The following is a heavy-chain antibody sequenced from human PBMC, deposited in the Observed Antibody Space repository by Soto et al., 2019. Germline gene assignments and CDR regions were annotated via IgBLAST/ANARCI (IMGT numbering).Heavy chain of an antibody. CDR2: ISGSGGST. CDR1: GFTFSSYA. CDR3: ASEFDGSSRYFDY. V-gene: IGHV3-23*01. Sequence: PGGSLSLSCAASGFTFSSYAMSWVRQAPGKGLEWVSAISGSGGSTYYADSVKGRFTISRDNSKNTLYLQMDSLRAEDTAVYYCASEFDGSSRYFDYWGQGTLVTVSS. J-gene: IGHJ4*02. D-gene: IGHD2-2*03.